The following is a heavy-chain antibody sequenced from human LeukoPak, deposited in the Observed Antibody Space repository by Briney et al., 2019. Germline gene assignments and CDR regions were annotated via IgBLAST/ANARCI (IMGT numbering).Heavy chain of an antibody. J-gene: IGHJ4*02. V-gene: IGHV1-2*02. CDR1: GYTFTAYY. CDR2: INPNSGGT. Sequence: ASVKVSCKASGYTFTAYYMHWVRQAPGQGLEWMGWINPNSGGTNYAQKFQGRVTMTRDTSISTAYMELSRLRSDDTAVYYCARDRLMRAYYYGSGSYSNFDYWGQGTLVTVSS. CDR3: ARDRLMRAYYYGSGSYSNFDY. D-gene: IGHD3-10*01.